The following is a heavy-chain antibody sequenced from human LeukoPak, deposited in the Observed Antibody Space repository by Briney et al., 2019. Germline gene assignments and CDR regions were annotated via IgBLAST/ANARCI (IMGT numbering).Heavy chain of an antibody. D-gene: IGHD3-22*01. CDR3: ARHPPYYYDSSGYYQDY. CDR2: INHSGST. J-gene: IGHJ4*02. V-gene: IGHV4-34*01. CDR1: GGSFSGYY. Sequence: SETLSLTCAVYGGSFSGYYWSWIRQPPGKGLEWIGEINHSGSTNYNPSLKSRVTISVDTSKTQFSLKLSSVTAADTAVYYCARHPPYYYDSSGYYQDYWGQGTLVTVSS.